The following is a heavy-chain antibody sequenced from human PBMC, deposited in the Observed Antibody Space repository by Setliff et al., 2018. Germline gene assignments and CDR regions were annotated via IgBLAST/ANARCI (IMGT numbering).Heavy chain of an antibody. CDR1: GFTFSSYW. D-gene: IGHD2-21*01. J-gene: IGHJ6*04. CDR2: IKQDGSER. Sequence: LRLSCAASGFTFSSYWMSWVRQAPGKGLEWVATIKQDGSERYYADSVKGRFTISRDNAKSSLYLQMNSLRAEDTAVYYCARGVFPDVWGKGTTVTVSS. V-gene: IGHV3-7*01. CDR3: ARGVFPDV.